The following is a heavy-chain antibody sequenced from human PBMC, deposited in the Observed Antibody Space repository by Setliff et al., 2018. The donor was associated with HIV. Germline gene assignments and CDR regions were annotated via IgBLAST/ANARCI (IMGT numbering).Heavy chain of an antibody. CDR1: GASLKSQY. Sequence: SETLSLTCNVSGASLKSQYWSWIRQPPGKGLEWIGNIYYSGDTNYNPSLKSRVTMSLDTSKNQFSLKLNSVTAADTAMYYCARDPTTGVDYWGQGTLVTVSS. V-gene: IGHV4-59*11. CDR3: ARDPTTGVDY. CDR2: IYYSGDT. D-gene: IGHD4-4*01. J-gene: IGHJ4*02.